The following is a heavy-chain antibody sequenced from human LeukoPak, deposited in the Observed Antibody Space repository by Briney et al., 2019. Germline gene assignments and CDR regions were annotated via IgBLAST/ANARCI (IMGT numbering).Heavy chain of an antibody. D-gene: IGHD6-13*01. J-gene: IGHJ4*02. CDR3: ARRNGYSSSWSLGY. CDR2: INHSGST. CDR1: GGSFSGYY. Sequence: SETLSLTCAVYGGSFSGYYWSWIRQPPGKGLEWIGEINHSGSTNYNPSLKSRVTISVDTSKNQFSLKLSSVTAADTAVYYCARRNGYSSSWSLGYWGQGTLVTVSS. V-gene: IGHV4-34*01.